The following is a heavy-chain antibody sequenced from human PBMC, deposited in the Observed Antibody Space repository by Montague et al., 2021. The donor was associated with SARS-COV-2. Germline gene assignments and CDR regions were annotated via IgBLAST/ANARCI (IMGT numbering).Heavy chain of an antibody. CDR1: VGFISSGTYY. J-gene: IGHJ4*02. Sequence: QTLSLTCAVSVGFISSGTYYWSWIRQPPGKGLEWIGYIYYNGHTYYNPSLQSRVTLLLDMSKNLFSLQLSSVTVADTAVYFCARDSSGYFKYDYWGQGTLVTGSS. D-gene: IGHD3-9*01. CDR2: IYYNGHT. CDR3: ARDSSGYFKYDY. V-gene: IGHV4-30-4*01.